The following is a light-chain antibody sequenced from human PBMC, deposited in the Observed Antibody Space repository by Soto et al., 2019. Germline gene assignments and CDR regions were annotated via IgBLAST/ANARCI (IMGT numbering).Light chain of an antibody. CDR3: SSYGNSRV. J-gene: IGLJ3*02. CDR2: AND. Sequence: QSVLTQPPSVSGAPGQRLTISCAGTSSNIGAGFDVHWYQQLPGTAPKLLIYANDDRPSGVPDRFSGSTSGTSASLAITGLQAEDAADYYCSSYGNSRVFGGGTKLTVL. CDR1: SSNIGAGFD. V-gene: IGLV1-40*01.